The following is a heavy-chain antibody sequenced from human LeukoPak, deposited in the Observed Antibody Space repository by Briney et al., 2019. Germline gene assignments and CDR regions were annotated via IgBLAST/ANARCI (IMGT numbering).Heavy chain of an antibody. J-gene: IGHJ3*02. CDR1: GSTFTNYG. D-gene: IGHD6-13*01. CDR2: ISPYNGNT. V-gene: IGHV1-18*01. Sequence: ASVNVSCKASGSTFTNYGISWVRQAPGQGLEWMGWISPYNGNTTYAQKVQGRVTMTTDTSTSTAYMELRSLSSDDTAVSDCARWLPSGIAAAGAFDIWGQGTMVTASS. CDR3: ARWLPSGIAAAGAFDI.